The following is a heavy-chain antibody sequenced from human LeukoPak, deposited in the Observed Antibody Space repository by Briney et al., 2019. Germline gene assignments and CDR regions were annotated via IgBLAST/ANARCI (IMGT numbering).Heavy chain of an antibody. CDR2: IYSGGST. V-gene: IGHV3-53*01. CDR3: ARGLFLSGYLDAFDI. Sequence: PGGSLRLSCAASGFTVSSNYMSWVRQASGKGLEWVSVIYSGGSTYYADSVKGRFTISRDNSKNTLYLQMNSLRVEDTAIYYCARGLFLSGYLDAFDIWGQGTVVTVSS. CDR1: GFTVSSNY. D-gene: IGHD3-22*01. J-gene: IGHJ3*02.